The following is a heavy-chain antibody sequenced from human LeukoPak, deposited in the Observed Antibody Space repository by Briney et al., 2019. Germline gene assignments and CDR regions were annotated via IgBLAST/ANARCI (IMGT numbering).Heavy chain of an antibody. CDR3: STDGTPKFEH. Sequence: PGGSLRLSCAGSGFIFSNYAMSWVRQAPGQGLEWVSTISNSGDATFYADAVKGRFTISRDNSKSVLYLQLDYLRPEDTAVYYCSTDGTPKFEHWGQGTLVTVSS. D-gene: IGHD3-16*01. CDR1: GFIFSNYA. V-gene: IGHV3-23*01. CDR2: ISNSGDAT. J-gene: IGHJ1*01.